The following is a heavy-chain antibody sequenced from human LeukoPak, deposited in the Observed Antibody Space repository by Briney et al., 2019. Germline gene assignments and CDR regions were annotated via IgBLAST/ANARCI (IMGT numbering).Heavy chain of an antibody. CDR2: IRHDGSYK. Sequence: PGGSLRLSCAASGFTFSSYSMNWVRQAPGKGLEWVAFIRHDGSYKDYADSVKGRFTLSRDNSKNTLYLQMNSLRAEDTAVYYCAKSPWNGKFRAYFDYWGQGTLVTVSS. D-gene: IGHD1-1*01. CDR1: GFTFSSYS. CDR3: AKSPWNGKFRAYFDY. V-gene: IGHV3-30*02. J-gene: IGHJ4*02.